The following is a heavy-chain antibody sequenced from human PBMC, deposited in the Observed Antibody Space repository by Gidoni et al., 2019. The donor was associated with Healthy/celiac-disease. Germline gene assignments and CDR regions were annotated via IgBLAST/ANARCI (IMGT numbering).Heavy chain of an antibody. J-gene: IGHJ4*02. CDR3: AKVPNLYNWNDRVDY. Sequence: EVQLLESGGGLVQPGGSLRLSCAASGFTFRRYARSWVRQAPGKGLEWVSAISCSGGSTYYADSVKGRFTISRDNSKNTLYLQMNSLRAEDTAVYYCAKVPNLYNWNDRVDYWGQGTLVTVSS. CDR2: ISCSGGST. CDR1: GFTFRRYA. D-gene: IGHD1-20*01. V-gene: IGHV3-23*01.